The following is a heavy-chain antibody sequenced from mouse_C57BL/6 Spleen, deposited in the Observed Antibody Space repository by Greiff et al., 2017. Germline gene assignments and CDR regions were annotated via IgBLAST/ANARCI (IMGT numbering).Heavy chain of an antibody. Sequence: QVQLQQPGAELVMPGASVKLSCKASGFTFTSYCMHWVKQRPGQGLEWIGEIDPSDSYTNYNQKFKGKSTLTVYKYSSTAYMQLRSLASDDTAVCDRAETAQDTSSFAYWGQGTLVTVSA. V-gene: IGHV1-69*01. CDR1: GFTFTSYC. J-gene: IGHJ3*01. CDR3: AETAQDTSSFAY. CDR2: IDPSDSYT. D-gene: IGHD3-2*02.